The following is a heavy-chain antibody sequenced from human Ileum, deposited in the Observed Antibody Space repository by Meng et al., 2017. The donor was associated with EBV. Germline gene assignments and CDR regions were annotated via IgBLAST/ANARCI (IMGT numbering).Heavy chain of an antibody. Sequence: QVQLTESGPGLVKPSATWSLTCAASGRSISRSDWWSWVRQPPGKGLEWIGETSHSGSTNYSPSLKSRVTISLDKSKNQLSLKLNSVTAADTAVYYCASSDYYRSDYWGQGTLVTVSS. D-gene: IGHD3-22*01. CDR3: ASSDYYRSDY. CDR1: GRSISRSDW. V-gene: IGHV4-4*02. CDR2: TSHSGST. J-gene: IGHJ4*02.